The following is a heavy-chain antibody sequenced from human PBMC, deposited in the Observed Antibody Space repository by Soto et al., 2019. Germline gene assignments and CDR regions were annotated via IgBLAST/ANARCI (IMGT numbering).Heavy chain of an antibody. CDR2: TYYRSKWYN. Sequence: SQTLSLTCAISGDSVSSNSAAWNWIRQSPSRGLEWLGRTYYRSKWYNDYAVSVKSRITINPDTSKNQFSLQLNSVTPEDTAVYYCAMDLSCSSSGDVPRDSYYRLDGWGKGATVTVSS. V-gene: IGHV6-1*01. D-gene: IGHD6-13*01. CDR3: AMDLSCSSSGDVPRDSYYRLDG. J-gene: IGHJ6*04. CDR1: GDSVSSNSAA.